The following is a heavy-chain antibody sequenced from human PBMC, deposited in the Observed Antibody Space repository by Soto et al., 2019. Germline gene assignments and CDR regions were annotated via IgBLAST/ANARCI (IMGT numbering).Heavy chain of an antibody. CDR2: INAGTGNT. CDR1: GYTFTTCA. V-gene: IGHV1-3*01. D-gene: IGHD2-2*01. J-gene: IGHJ5*02. Sequence: ASVKVSCKASGYTFTTCALNWVRQAPGQGLEWMGWINAGTGNTKYSQKFQGRVTITRDTSASTAYMELSSLRSEDTAVYYCARGDEDLVVEPAALNWFDPWGQGTLVTVSS. CDR3: ARGDEDLVVEPAALNWFDP.